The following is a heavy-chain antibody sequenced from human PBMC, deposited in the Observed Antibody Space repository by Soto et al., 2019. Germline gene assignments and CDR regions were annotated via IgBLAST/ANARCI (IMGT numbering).Heavy chain of an antibody. CDR1: GGSISSYY. CDR3: ARSQVLLWFGETHNWFDP. V-gene: IGHV4-59*08. Sequence: SETLSLTCTVSGGSISSYYWSWIRQPPGKGLEWIGYIYYSGSTNYNPSLKSRVTISVDTSKNQFSLKLSSVTAADTAVYYCARSQVLLWFGETHNWFDPWGQGTLVTVSS. J-gene: IGHJ5*02. D-gene: IGHD3-10*01. CDR2: IYYSGST.